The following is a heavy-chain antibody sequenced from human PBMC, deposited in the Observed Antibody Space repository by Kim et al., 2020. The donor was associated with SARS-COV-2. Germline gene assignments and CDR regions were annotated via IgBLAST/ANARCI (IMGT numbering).Heavy chain of an antibody. V-gene: IGHV1-46*01. J-gene: IGHJ4*02. CDR2: INPSGGST. CDR1: GYTFTSYY. CDR3: ARGGPLDYYGSGSHAGY. Sequence: ASVKVSCKASGYTFTSYYMHWVRQAPGQGLEWMGIINPSGGSTSYAQKFQGRVTMTRDTSTSTVYMELSSLRSEDTAVYYCARGGPLDYYGSGSHAGYWGQGTLVTVSS. D-gene: IGHD3-10*01.